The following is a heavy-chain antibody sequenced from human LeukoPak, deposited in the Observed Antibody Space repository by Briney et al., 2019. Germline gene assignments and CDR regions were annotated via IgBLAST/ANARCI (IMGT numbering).Heavy chain of an antibody. D-gene: IGHD5-18*01. Sequence: SETLSLTCIVSGGSITSGSYYWSWIRQPAGEGLEWIGRMSTSGNTNYNPSLKSRVTISIDTSKNQFSLKLSSVTAADTAVYYCARGPRGYTYGSGFDYWGQGTLVTASS. CDR3: ARGPRGYTYGSGFDY. CDR1: GGSITSGSYY. V-gene: IGHV4-61*02. J-gene: IGHJ4*02. CDR2: MSTSGNT.